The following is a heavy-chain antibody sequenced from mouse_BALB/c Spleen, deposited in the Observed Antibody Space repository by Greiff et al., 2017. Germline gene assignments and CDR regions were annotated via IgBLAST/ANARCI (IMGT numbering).Heavy chain of an antibody. CDR2: ISSGGST. J-gene: IGHJ2*01. Sequence: EVQRVESGGGLVKPGGSLKLSCAASGFTFSSYAMSWVRQTPEKRLEWVASISSGGSTYYPDSVKGRFTISRDNARNILYLQMSSLRSEDTAMYYCAREKNYYGSLYYFDYWGQGTTLTVSS. D-gene: IGHD1-1*01. CDR1: GFTFSSYA. V-gene: IGHV5-6-5*01. CDR3: AREKNYYGSLYYFDY.